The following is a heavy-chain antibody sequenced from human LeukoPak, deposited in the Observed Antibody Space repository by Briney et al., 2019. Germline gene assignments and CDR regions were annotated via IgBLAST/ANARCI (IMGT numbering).Heavy chain of an antibody. CDR3: AREVRGVNFDY. V-gene: IGHV3-48*04. CDR1: GFTFSSYW. CDR2: ISSSSSTI. J-gene: IGHJ4*02. D-gene: IGHD3-10*01. Sequence: GGSLRLSCEASGFTFSSYWMNWVRQAPGKGLEWVSYISSSSSTIYYADSVKGRFTISRDNAKNSLYLQMNSLRAEDTAVYYCAREVRGVNFDYWGQGTLVTVSS.